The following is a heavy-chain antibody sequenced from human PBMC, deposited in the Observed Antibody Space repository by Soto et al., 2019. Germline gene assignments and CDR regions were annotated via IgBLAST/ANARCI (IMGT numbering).Heavy chain of an antibody. Sequence: QVQLVQSGAEVKKPGSSVKVSCKASGGTFSSYAISWVRQAPGQGLEWMGEIIPIFGTANYAQKFQGRVTITADESTSTAYVELISLRSEDTAVYYCARDRGPSSGYYPYWFDPWGQGTLVTVSS. V-gene: IGHV1-69*12. CDR3: ARDRGPSSGYYPYWFDP. D-gene: IGHD3-22*01. CDR2: IIPIFGTA. J-gene: IGHJ5*02. CDR1: GGTFSSYA.